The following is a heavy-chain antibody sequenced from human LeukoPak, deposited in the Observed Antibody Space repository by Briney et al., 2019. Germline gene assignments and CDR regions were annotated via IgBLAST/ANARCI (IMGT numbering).Heavy chain of an antibody. J-gene: IGHJ3*02. CDR3: ASYCGGDCYHDAFDI. CDR1: GFTFSSYE. D-gene: IGHD2-21*02. Sequence: GGSLRLSCAASGFTFSSYEMNWGRQAPGKGLEWVSYISSSGSTIYYADSVKGRFTISRDNAKNSLYLQMNRLRAEDTAVYYCASYCGGDCYHDAFDIWGQGTMVTVSS. CDR2: ISSSGSTI. V-gene: IGHV3-48*03.